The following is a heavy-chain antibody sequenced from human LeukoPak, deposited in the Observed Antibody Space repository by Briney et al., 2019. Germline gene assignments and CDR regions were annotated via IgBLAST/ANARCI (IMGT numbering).Heavy chain of an antibody. J-gene: IGHJ4*02. D-gene: IGHD4-11*01. CDR3: ARGTVTTISHFDY. CDR2: IWYDGSNK. V-gene: IGHV3-33*01. Sequence: GGSLRLSCAAPGFTFSSYGMHWVRQAPGKGLEWVAVIWYDGSNKYYADSVKGRFTISRDNSKNTLYLQLNSLRAEDTAVYYCARGTVTTISHFDYWGQGTLVTVSS. CDR1: GFTFSSYG.